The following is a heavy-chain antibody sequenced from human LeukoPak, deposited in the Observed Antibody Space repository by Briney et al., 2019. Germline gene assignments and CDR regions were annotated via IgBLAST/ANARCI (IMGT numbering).Heavy chain of an antibody. CDR3: ARLMIGGEYCSSTSCYGSWFDP. CDR2: IFHSGST. D-gene: IGHD2-2*01. V-gene: IGHV4-4*02. CDR1: GGSIFSSNW. J-gene: IGHJ5*02. Sequence: SGTLSLTCAVSGGSIFSSNWWSWVRQPPGKGLEWIGQIFHSGSTSYSPSLKSRVTISVDKSKNQFSLKLTSVTAADTAVYYCARLMIGGEYCSSTSCYGSWFDPWGQGTLVTVSS.